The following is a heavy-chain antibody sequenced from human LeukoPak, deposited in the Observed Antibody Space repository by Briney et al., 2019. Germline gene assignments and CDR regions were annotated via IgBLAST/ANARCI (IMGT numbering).Heavy chain of an antibody. CDR3: AKGTPPYYDSSGYDY. CDR2: ISWSSGSI. D-gene: IGHD3-22*01. CDR1: GFTFDDYA. J-gene: IGHJ4*02. Sequence: GGSLRLSCAASGFTFDDYAMHWVRQAPGKGLEWVSGISWSSGSIGYADSVKGRFTISRDNAKNSLYLQMNSLRAEDTALYYCAKGTPPYYDSSGYDYWGQGTLVTVSS. V-gene: IGHV3-9*01.